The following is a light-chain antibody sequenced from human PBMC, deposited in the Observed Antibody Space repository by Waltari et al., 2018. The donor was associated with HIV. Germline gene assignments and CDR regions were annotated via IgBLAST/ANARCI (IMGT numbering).Light chain of an antibody. J-gene: IGLJ2*01. CDR1: NTDVGGYNY. CDR3: SSYTSSNTLV. CDR2: EVC. Sequence: QSALTQPASVSGSPGQSITISCTGSNTDVGGYNYVSWYQQHPGKAPKLMIYEVCNRPSGVANLFSGSKSGNTASLTISGLQTEDEADYYCSSYTSSNTLVFGGGTKLTVL. V-gene: IGLV2-14*01.